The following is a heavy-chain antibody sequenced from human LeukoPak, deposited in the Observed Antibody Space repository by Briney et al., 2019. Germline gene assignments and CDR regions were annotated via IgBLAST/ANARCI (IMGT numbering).Heavy chain of an antibody. Sequence: GSLRLSCAASGLTFSSYGMHWVRPAPGKGLEWVAYIRYDGSNKYYADSVKGRFTISRDNSKNTLYVQMNSLRAEDTAVYYCARGGKRALAGTRSPQYFQHWGQGTLVTVSS. D-gene: IGHD6-19*01. J-gene: IGHJ1*01. CDR3: ARGGKRALAGTRSPQYFQH. V-gene: IGHV3-30*02. CDR2: IRYDGSNK. CDR1: GLTFSSYG.